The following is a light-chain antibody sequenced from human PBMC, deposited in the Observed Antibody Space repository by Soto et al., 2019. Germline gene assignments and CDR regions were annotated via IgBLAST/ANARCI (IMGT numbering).Light chain of an antibody. J-gene: IGKJ2*01. CDR3: QQYGSSLHT. V-gene: IGKV3-20*01. Sequence: EIVLTQSPGTLSLSPGERATLSCRASQSVSSYYLAWYQQKPGQAPRLLIYGASSRATGIPDRFSGSGSGTDFTLTISSLEPEDFAVYYCQQYGSSLHTFGQGTKLEIK. CDR2: GAS. CDR1: QSVSSYY.